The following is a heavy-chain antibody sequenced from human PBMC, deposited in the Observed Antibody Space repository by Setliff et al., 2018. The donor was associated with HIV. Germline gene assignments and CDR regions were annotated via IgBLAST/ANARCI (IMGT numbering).Heavy chain of an antibody. Sequence: SETLSLTCAVSGGSIGTANWWSWVRQPPGQGLEWIGEIYYSGNTNYNPSLKSRVTMSVDKPKNHLSLKLNSVTAADTAIYYCARHRAVAGANYFDFWGQGTLVTVSS. D-gene: IGHD6-19*01. CDR1: GGSIGTANW. CDR2: IYYSGNT. J-gene: IGHJ4*02. CDR3: ARHRAVAGANYFDF. V-gene: IGHV4-4*02.